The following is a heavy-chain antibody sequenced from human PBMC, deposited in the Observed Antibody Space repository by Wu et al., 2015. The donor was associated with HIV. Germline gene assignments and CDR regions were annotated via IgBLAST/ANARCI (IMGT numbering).Heavy chain of an antibody. J-gene: IGHJ3*01. CDR3: ARRGRKWGYYRLGGIPISFDVP. Sequence: QVQLVQSGAEVKKPGSSVKVPCKASGGTFSTYTMNWVRQAPGQGLEWMGRIIPALGTVKYAQNFQGRVTITTDGTDESTSTAYMELSSLRSDEHGRVFCARRGRKWGYYRLGGIPISFDVPWGLG. CDR1: GGTFSTYT. V-gene: IGHV1-69*16. CDR2: IIPALGTV. D-gene: IGHD3-3*01.